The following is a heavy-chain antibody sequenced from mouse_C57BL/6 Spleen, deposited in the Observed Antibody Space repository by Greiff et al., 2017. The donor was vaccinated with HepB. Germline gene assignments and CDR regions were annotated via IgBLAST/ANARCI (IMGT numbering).Heavy chain of an antibody. CDR3: ARDTVVATRGYFDY. J-gene: IGHJ2*01. CDR2: ISDGGSYT. D-gene: IGHD1-1*01. Sequence: EVKLMESGGGLVKPGGSLKLSCAASGFTFSSYAMSWVRQTPEKRLEWVATISDGGSYTYYPANVKGRFTISRDNAKNNLYLQMSHLKSEDTAMYYCARDTVVATRGYFDYWGQGTTLTVSS. V-gene: IGHV5-4*01. CDR1: GFTFSSYA.